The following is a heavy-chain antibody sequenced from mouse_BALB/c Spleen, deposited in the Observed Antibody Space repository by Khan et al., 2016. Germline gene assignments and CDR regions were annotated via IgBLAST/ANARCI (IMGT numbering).Heavy chain of an antibody. J-gene: IGHJ2*01. V-gene: IGHV14-3*02. CDR1: GFNIKDTF. Sequence: VQLQQSGAELVKPGASVKLSCTASGFNIKDTFMHWVKQRPEQGLEWIGRIDPANGNTRYDPKFQGKATITADTSSNTAYLQLSSLTSEDTAVYYCARWGPIYYYGSTYGYWGQGTTLTVSS. CDR3: ARWGPIYYYGSTYGY. CDR2: IDPANGNT. D-gene: IGHD1-1*01.